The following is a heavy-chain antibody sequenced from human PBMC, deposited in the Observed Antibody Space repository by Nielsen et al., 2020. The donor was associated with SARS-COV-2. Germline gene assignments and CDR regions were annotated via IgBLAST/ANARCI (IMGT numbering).Heavy chain of an antibody. CDR1: GFTFSRYA. D-gene: IGHD7-27*01. V-gene: IGHV3-30-3*01. J-gene: IGHJ6*02. CDR3: ARSLTLIGGYYGMDV. CDR2: ISYDGSNK. Sequence: GESLKISCAASGFTFSRYAMHWVCQAPGKGLEWVAVISYDGSNKYYADSVKGRFTISRDNSKNTLYLQMNSLRAEDTAVYYCARSLTLIGGYYGMDVWGQGTTVTVSS.